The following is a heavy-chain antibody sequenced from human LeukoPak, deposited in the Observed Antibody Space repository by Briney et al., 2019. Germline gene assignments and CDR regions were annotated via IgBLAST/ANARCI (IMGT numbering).Heavy chain of an antibody. V-gene: IGHV4-4*07. D-gene: IGHD3-22*01. CDR2: IYTSGST. CDR1: GGSISSHY. J-gene: IGHJ5*02. CDR3: ARGNYYDRLPYNWFDP. Sequence: PSETLSLTCTVSGGSISSHYWSWIRQPAGKGLEWLGRIYTSGSTNYNPSLKSRVTMSIDTSKNQFSLKLSSVTAADTAVYYCARGNYYDRLPYNWFDPWGQGTLVTVSS.